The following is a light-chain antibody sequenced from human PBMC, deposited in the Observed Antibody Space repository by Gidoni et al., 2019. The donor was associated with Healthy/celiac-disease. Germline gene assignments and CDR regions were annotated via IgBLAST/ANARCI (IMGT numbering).Light chain of an antibody. V-gene: IGKV3-20*01. CDR1: QSVSSSY. Sequence: ETALTHSTGTLSFSPGESATLSCRASQSVSSSYLALYQQKPGQAPRLLIYGASSRATGIPDRFSGSGSGTDFTLTISRLEPEDFAVYYCQQYGSSPPWTFGQGTKVEIK. CDR2: GAS. J-gene: IGKJ1*01. CDR3: QQYGSSPPWT.